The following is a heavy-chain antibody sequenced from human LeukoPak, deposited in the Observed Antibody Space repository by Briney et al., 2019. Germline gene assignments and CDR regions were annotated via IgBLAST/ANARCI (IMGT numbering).Heavy chain of an antibody. Sequence: GGSRRLSCAATGFTFSIFAMVWVRQAPGKGLEWVSLVSFDGTNKFYAESVKGRFTISRDNSKHTLYLQMSSLRAEDTAVYYCARDRGEYDIAGYYSWGQGTLVTVSS. CDR2: VSFDGTNK. J-gene: IGHJ4*02. CDR1: GFTFSIFA. V-gene: IGHV3-30*15. CDR3: ARDRGEYDIAGYYS. D-gene: IGHD3-22*01.